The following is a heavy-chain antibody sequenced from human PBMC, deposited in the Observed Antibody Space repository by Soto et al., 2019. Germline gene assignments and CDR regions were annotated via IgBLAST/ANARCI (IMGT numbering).Heavy chain of an antibody. Sequence: QVQLVESGGGVVQPGRSLRLSCAASGFTFSSYGMHWVRQAPGKGLEWVAVISYDGSNKYYTDSVKGRFSISRDNSKNTLYLKMNSLRAEDTAVYYCAKGGEEGWDPPGDWGQGTQVTVSS. D-gene: IGHD1-26*01. CDR2: ISYDGSNK. CDR3: AKGGEEGWDPPGD. CDR1: GFTFSSYG. V-gene: IGHV3-30*18. J-gene: IGHJ4*02.